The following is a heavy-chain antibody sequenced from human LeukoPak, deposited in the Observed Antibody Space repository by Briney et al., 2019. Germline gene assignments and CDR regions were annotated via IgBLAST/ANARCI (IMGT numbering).Heavy chain of an antibody. Sequence: GGSLRLSCAASGFTFSSYWMTWGRQAPGKGLEGVANIKQDGSKKNYVDSVKGRFTISRDNAKNSLYLQMNSLRAEDTAVYYCAPPLDYYDSSGYHQGGDWGQGTLVTVSS. J-gene: IGHJ4*02. V-gene: IGHV3-7*03. CDR2: IKQDGSKK. D-gene: IGHD3-22*01. CDR3: APPLDYYDSSGYHQGGD. CDR1: GFTFSSYW.